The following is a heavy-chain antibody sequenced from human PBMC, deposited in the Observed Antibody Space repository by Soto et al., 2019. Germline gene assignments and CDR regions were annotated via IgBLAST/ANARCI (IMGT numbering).Heavy chain of an antibody. J-gene: IGHJ6*02. D-gene: IGHD6-19*01. CDR2: ITYTGIT. V-gene: IGHV4-34*01. Sequence: SETLSLTCGVYGGSFSGYHWNWVRQPPGKGLRGIGDITYTGITNYNPSLKSRVTISVDTSKNQFSLSLRSVTAADTAVYYCARDQNRGLPYSSGWNPVVLYGMDVWGQGTTVTVSS. CDR1: GGSFSGYH. CDR3: ARDQNRGLPYSSGWNPVVLYGMDV.